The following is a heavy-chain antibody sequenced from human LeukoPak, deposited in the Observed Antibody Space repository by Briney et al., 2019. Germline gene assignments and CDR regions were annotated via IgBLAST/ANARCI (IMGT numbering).Heavy chain of an antibody. CDR2: INPNSGGT. CDR3: ARAPVGYCTNGVCYRGYYYYYMDV. Sequence: ASVTVSFKASVYTFTCYYMHWVGQAPGQGLEGMGWINPNSGGTNYAQKFQGRVTMTRDTSISTAYMELSRLRSDDTAVYYCARAPVGYCTNGVCYRGYYYYYMDVWGKGTTVTVSS. CDR1: VYTFTCYY. D-gene: IGHD2-8*01. J-gene: IGHJ6*03. V-gene: IGHV1-2*02.